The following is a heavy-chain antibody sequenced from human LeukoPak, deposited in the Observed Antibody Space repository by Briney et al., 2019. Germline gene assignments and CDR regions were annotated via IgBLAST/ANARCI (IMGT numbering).Heavy chain of an antibody. CDR1: GGTFSSYA. CDR3: ANQIRYFEDQINYYYYMDV. V-gene: IGHV1-69*06. D-gene: IGHD3-9*01. Sequence: GASVKVSCKASGGTFSSYAISWVRQAPGQGLEWMGGIIPIFGTANYAQKFQGRVTITADKSTSTAYMELSSLRAEDTAVYYCANQIRYFEDQINYYYYMDVWGKGTTVTISS. CDR2: IIPIFGTA. J-gene: IGHJ6*03.